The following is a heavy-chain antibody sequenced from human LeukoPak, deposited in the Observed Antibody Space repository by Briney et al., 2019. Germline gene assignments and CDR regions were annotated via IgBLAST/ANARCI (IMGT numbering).Heavy chain of an antibody. D-gene: IGHD3-10*01. Sequence: PSETLSLTCTVSGDSISNYYWSWIRQPAGKGLQWIGRIYSSGSTNYNPSLKSRVTMSVDTSKNQFSLKLSSVTAADTAVYYCARVSLVRGAPDYYFDYWGQGTLVTVSS. CDR2: IYSSGST. CDR1: GDSISNYY. CDR3: ARVSLVRGAPDYYFDY. V-gene: IGHV4-4*07. J-gene: IGHJ4*02.